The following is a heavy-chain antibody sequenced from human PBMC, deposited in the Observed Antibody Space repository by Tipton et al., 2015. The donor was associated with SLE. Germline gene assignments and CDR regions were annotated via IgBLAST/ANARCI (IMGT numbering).Heavy chain of an antibody. J-gene: IGHJ3*02. Sequence: SLRLSCAASGFTFSSYEMSWVRQAPGKGLEWVSHSCSSGTYIYYADSVKGRFTISRDNTKKSLYLQMNSLRAEDTAVYYCAREDPMIMSAFDIWGQGTMVTVSS. CDR1: GFTFSSYE. CDR3: AREDPMIMSAFDI. CDR2: SCSSGTYI. D-gene: IGHD3-22*01. V-gene: IGHV3-21*01.